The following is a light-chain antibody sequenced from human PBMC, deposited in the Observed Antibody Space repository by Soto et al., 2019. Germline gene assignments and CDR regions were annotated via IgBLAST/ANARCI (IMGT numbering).Light chain of an antibody. CDR1: SSNIGAGYD. Sequence: QSVLTQPPSVSGAPGQRVTISCTGSSSNIGAGYDVHWYQQLPGTAPKLLIYGNSNRPSGVPDRFSGSKSGTSASLAITGLRAEDGADYYCQSYDGRLGGWVFGGGTKLTVL. CDR3: QSYDGRLGGWV. CDR2: GNS. V-gene: IGLV1-40*01. J-gene: IGLJ3*02.